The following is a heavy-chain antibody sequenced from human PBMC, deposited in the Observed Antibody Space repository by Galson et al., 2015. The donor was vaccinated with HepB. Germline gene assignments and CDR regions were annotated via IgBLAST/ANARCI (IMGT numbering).Heavy chain of an antibody. CDR2: ILYNGNQK. Sequence: SLRLSCAASGFTFRSYGMHWVRQAPGKGLEWVAIILYNGNQKFYADSVKGRFTISRDNSKNTLYLQMNSLRAEDTAVYYCAKDSTIAAALYGMDVWGQGTTVTVSS. J-gene: IGHJ6*02. V-gene: IGHV3-30*18. CDR3: AKDSTIAAALYGMDV. D-gene: IGHD6-13*01. CDR1: GFTFRSYG.